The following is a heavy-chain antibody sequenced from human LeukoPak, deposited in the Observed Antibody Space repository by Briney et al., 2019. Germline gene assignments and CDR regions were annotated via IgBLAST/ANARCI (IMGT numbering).Heavy chain of an antibody. CDR2: INHSGST. CDR3: ARCPYYDFWSGYYTPFDC. D-gene: IGHD3-3*01. CDR1: GGSFSGYY. V-gene: IGHV4-34*01. Sequence: PSETLSLTCAVYGGSFSGYYWSWIRQPPGKGLEWIGEINHSGSTNYNPSLKSRVTISVDTSKNQFSLKLSSVTAADTAVYYCARCPYYDFWSGYYTPFDCWGQGTLVAVSS. J-gene: IGHJ4*02.